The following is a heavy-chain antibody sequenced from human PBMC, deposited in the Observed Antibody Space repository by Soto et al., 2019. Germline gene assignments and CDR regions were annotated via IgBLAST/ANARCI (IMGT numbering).Heavy chain of an antibody. CDR1: GGSFSGYY. Sequence: SETLSLTCAVYGGSFSGYYWSWIRQPPGKGLEWIGEINHSGSTNYNPSLKSRVTISVDTSKNQFSLKLSSVTAADTAVYYCARGLEQLAYYYYYMDVWGKGTTVTVS. V-gene: IGHV4-34*01. CDR2: INHSGST. D-gene: IGHD6-13*01. CDR3: ARGLEQLAYYYYYMDV. J-gene: IGHJ6*03.